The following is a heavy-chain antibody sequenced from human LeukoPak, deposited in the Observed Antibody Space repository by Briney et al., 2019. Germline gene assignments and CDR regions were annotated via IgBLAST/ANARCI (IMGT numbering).Heavy chain of an antibody. CDR1: GFTFSSYA. J-gene: IGHJ3*02. D-gene: IGHD3-10*01. Sequence: GGSLRLSCAASGFTFSSYAMSWVRRAPGKGLEWVSAFSGSGGSTYYADSVKGWFTISRDNSKDTLYLQMNSLRAEDTAVYYCAKDPYYYGSGSRDAFDIWGQGTIVTVSS. V-gene: IGHV3-23*01. CDR3: AKDPYYYGSGSRDAFDI. CDR2: FSGSGGST.